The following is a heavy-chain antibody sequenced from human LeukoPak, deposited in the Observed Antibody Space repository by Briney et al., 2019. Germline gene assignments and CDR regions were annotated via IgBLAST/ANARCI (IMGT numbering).Heavy chain of an antibody. Sequence: GASVKVSCKASGYTFTGYYIHWVRQAPGQGLEWMGWINPNSGGTNYAQKFQGRVTMTRDTSISTAYMELSRLRSDDTAVYYCARDLGCRSTSCYQKHYWFDPWGQGTLVTVSS. CDR1: GYTFTGYY. CDR2: INPNSGGT. V-gene: IGHV1-2*02. CDR3: ARDLGCRSTSCYQKHYWFDP. D-gene: IGHD2-2*01. J-gene: IGHJ5*02.